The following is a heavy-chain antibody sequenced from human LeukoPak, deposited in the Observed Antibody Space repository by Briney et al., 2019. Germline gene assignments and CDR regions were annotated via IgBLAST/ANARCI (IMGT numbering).Heavy chain of an antibody. V-gene: IGHV5-51*01. D-gene: IGHD3-10*01. CDR3: ARHPSGRNWSPNFDS. CDR1: GYSFTSYW. J-gene: IGHJ4*02. Sequence: GESLKISCKGSGYSFTSYWIGWVRQMPGKGLEWMGIIYPGDSDTRYSPSFQGQVTISADKSISTAYLQWSSLKASDTAMYYCARHPSGRNWSPNFDSWGQGTLVTVSS. CDR2: IYPGDSDT.